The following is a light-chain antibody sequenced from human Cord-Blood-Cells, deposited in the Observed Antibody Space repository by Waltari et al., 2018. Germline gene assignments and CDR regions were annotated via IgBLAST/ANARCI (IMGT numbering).Light chain of an antibody. CDR2: AAS. Sequence: IQMTQSPSSLFASVGDRVTITCRASQSISSYLNWYQQKPGKAPKLLIYAASSLQSGVPSRFSGSGSGTDFTLTISSLQPEDFATYYCQQSYSTPRMYSFGQGTKLEIK. V-gene: IGKV1-39*01. CDR1: QSISSY. CDR3: QQSYSTPRMYS. J-gene: IGKJ2*03.